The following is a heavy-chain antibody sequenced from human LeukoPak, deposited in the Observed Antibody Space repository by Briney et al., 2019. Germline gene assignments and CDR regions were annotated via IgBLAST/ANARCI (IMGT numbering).Heavy chain of an antibody. CDR1: GYTFTSYD. J-gene: IGHJ4*02. D-gene: IGHD2-2*01. CDR3: ARGLMSWDCSSTSCYV. V-gene: IGHV1-8*01. CDR2: MNPNSGNT. Sequence: GASVKVSCKASGYTFTSYDINWVRQATGQGLEGMGWMNPNSGNTGYAQKFQGRVTMTRNSSISTAYMELTSLRSEDTAVYYCARGLMSWDCSSTSCYVWGQGDLVTVSS.